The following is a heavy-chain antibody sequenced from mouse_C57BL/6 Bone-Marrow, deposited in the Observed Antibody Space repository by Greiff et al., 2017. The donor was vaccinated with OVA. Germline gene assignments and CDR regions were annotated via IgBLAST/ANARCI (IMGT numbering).Heavy chain of an antibody. D-gene: IGHD2-5*01. V-gene: IGHV1-54*01. CDR2: INPGSGGT. CDR1: GYAFTNYL. J-gene: IGHJ4*01. Sequence: QVQLKQSGAELVRPGTSVKVSCKASGYAFTNYLIEWVKQRPGQGLEWIGVINPGSGGTNYNEKFKGKATLTADKSSSTAYMQLSSLTSEDSAVYFCATTIATSYAMDYWGQGTSVTVAS. CDR3: ATTIATSYAMDY.